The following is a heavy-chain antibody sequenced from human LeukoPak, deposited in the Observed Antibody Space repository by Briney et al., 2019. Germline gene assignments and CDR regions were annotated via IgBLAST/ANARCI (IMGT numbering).Heavy chain of an antibody. CDR2: INPNSGGT. CDR3: ARDRLYCTNGVCYTELDY. CDR1: GYTLTGYY. Sequence: ASVKVSCKASGYTLTGYYMHWVRQAPGQGLEWMGWINPNSGGTNYAQKFQGRVTMTRDTSISTAYMELSRLRSDDTAVYYCARDRLYCTNGVCYTELDYWGQGTLVTVSS. V-gene: IGHV1-2*02. J-gene: IGHJ4*02. D-gene: IGHD2-8*01.